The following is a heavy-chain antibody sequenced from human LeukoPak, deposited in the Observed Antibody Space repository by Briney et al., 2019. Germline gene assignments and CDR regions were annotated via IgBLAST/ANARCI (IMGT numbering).Heavy chain of an antibody. Sequence: SETLSLTRTVSGGSISSGDYYWSWIRQPPGKGLEWIGYIYYSGSTYYNPSLKSRVTISVDTSKNQFSLKLSSVTAADTAVYYCARGDSSGLELDYWGQGTLVTVSS. CDR1: GGSISSGDYY. CDR2: IYYSGST. J-gene: IGHJ4*02. CDR3: ARGDSSGLELDY. D-gene: IGHD3-22*01. V-gene: IGHV4-30-4*01.